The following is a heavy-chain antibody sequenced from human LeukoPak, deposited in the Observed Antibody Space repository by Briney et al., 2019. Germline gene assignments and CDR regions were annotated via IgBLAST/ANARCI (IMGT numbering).Heavy chain of an antibody. J-gene: IGHJ3*01. D-gene: IGHD6-6*01. CDR2: INPSGGST. CDR3: ARAYSTSPRNGFDF. CDR1: GGTFSRYS. V-gene: IGHV1-46*01. Sequence: ASVKVSCKASGGTFSRYSISWVRQAPGQGLEWMGIINPSGGSTSHAQKFQGRVTMTRDMSTSTVYMELSSLRSEDTAVYYCARAYSTSPRNGFDFWGQGTMVTVSS.